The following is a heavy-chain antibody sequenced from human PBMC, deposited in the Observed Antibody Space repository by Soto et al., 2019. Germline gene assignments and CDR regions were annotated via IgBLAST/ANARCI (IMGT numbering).Heavy chain of an antibody. CDR2: IYPGDSDT. Sequence: PGESLKISCKGSGYSFTIYWIGWVRQMPGKGLEWMGIIYPGDSDTRYSPSFQGQVTISADKSISTAYLQWSSLKASDTAMYYCXRSLYSSSWYYYYGMDVWGQGTTVTVSS. CDR3: XRSLYSSSWYYYYGMDV. V-gene: IGHV5-51*01. D-gene: IGHD6-13*01. CDR1: GYSFTIYW. J-gene: IGHJ6*02.